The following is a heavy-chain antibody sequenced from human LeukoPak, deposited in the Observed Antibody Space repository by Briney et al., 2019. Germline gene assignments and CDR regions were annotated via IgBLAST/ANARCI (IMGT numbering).Heavy chain of an antibody. D-gene: IGHD2-15*01. V-gene: IGHV3-11*04. CDR2: ISSSGSTI. J-gene: IGHJ5*02. CDR3: ARGRAVVAASDSWFDP. Sequence: NTGGSLRLSCAASGFTFSDYYMSWIRQAPGKGLEWVSYISSSGSTIYYADSVKGRYTISRDNAKNSLYLQMNSLRAEDTAVYYCARGRAVVAASDSWFDPWGQGTLVTVSS. CDR1: GFTFSDYY.